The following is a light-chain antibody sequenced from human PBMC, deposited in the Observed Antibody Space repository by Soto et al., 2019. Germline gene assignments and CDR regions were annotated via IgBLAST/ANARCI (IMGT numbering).Light chain of an antibody. CDR1: RSDVGGYKY. V-gene: IGLV2-14*01. CDR2: DVS. J-gene: IGLJ2*01. Sequence: QSALTQPASVSGSPGQSITISCTGTRSDVGGYKYVSWYQQHPGKAPKLMIYDVSNRPSGVSNRFSGSQSGNTAALTISGLQAEDEADYYCSSYTSSSTPHVVFGGGTKLTVL. CDR3: SSYTSSSTPHVV.